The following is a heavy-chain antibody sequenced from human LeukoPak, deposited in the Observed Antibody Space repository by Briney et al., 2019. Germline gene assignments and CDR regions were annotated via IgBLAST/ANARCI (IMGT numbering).Heavy chain of an antibody. CDR1: GGSFSGYY. J-gene: IGHJ6*02. CDR3: ARADLGYCSSTSCVKYGMDV. D-gene: IGHD2-2*01. CDR2: ITHCGST. V-gene: IGHV4-34*01. Sequence: PSETLSLTCGVYGGSFSGYYWSWIRQPPGKGLEWVGEITHCGSTNYNPSLKSRVTISVDTSKNQFSLKLSSVTAADTAVYYCARADLGYCSSTSCVKYGMDVWGQGTTVTVSS.